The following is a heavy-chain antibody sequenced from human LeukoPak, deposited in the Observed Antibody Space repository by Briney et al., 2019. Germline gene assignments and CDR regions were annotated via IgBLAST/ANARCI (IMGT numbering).Heavy chain of an antibody. Sequence: PETLSLTCAVYGGSFSGYYWSWLRQPPRKGLEWIGEINHSGSTNYNPSLKSRVTISVDTSKNQFSLKPSSVTAADTAVYYCARGRIVVVPAAISLMDVWGKGTTVTVSS. D-gene: IGHD2-2*01. CDR2: INHSGST. V-gene: IGHV4-34*01. J-gene: IGHJ6*04. CDR1: GGSFSGYY. CDR3: ARGRIVVVPAAISLMDV.